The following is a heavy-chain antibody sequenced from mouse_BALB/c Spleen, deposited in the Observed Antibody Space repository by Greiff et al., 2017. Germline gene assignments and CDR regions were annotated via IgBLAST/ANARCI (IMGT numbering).Heavy chain of an antibody. CDR2: ISTYYGDA. CDR1: GYTFTDYA. Sequence: VQLQQSGAELVRPGVSVKISCKGSGYTFTDYAMHWVKQSHAKSLEWIGVISTYYGDASYNQKFKGKATMTVDKSSSTAYMELARLTSEDSAIYYCARREGMDYWGQGTSVTVSS. V-gene: IGHV1S137*01. J-gene: IGHJ4*01. CDR3: ARREGMDY.